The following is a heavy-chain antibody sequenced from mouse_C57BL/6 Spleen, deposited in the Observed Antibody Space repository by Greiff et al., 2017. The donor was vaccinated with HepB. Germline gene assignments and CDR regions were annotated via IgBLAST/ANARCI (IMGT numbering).Heavy chain of an antibody. D-gene: IGHD1-1*01. CDR2: FHPYNDDT. CDR3: ARGHYYGSSYDYAMDY. Sequence: QVHVKQSGAELVKPGASVKMSCKASGYTFTTYPIEWMKQNHGKSLEWIGNFHPYNDDTKYNEKFKGKATLTVEKSSSTVYLELSRLTSDDSAVYYCARGHYYGSSYDYAMDYWGQGTSVTVSS. CDR1: GYTFTTYP. J-gene: IGHJ4*01. V-gene: IGHV1-47*01.